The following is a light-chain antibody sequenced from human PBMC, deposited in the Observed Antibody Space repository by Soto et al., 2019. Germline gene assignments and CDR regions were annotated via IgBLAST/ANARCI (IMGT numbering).Light chain of an antibody. Sequence: QPVLTQPASVSGSRGQSITISCTGTSSDVGSYDLVSWYQHHPGKAPKLMIYEVNKRPSGVSNRFSGSKSGNTASLTISGLQAEDEADYSCCSYAGSSTFVVFGGGTKLTVL. J-gene: IGLJ3*02. CDR1: SSDVGSYDL. V-gene: IGLV2-23*02. CDR2: EVN. CDR3: CSYAGSSTFVV.